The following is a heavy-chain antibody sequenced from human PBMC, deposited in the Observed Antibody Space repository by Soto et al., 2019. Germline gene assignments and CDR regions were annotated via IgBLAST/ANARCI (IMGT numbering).Heavy chain of an antibody. CDR1: GGTFSSYR. CDR3: VRDSGAKLCSS. D-gene: IGHD6-13*01. CDR2: IVPIYRTA. Sequence: ASVKVSCKASGGTFSSYRINWVRQAPGQGLEWVGGIVPIYRTADYAQKFQGRVTITADESARTSYMELRSLKSQDTAVYYCVRDSGAKLCSSWGKGTLVTVSS. V-gene: IGHV1-69*13. J-gene: IGHJ4*02.